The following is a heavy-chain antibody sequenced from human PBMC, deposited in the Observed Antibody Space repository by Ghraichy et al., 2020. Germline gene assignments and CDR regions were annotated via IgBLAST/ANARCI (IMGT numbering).Heavy chain of an antibody. CDR2: IKSKDNNYAT. D-gene: IGHD3-10*01. CDR1: GFVFSGSA. J-gene: IGHJ4*02. V-gene: IGHV3-73*01. CDR3: SGRSVVGGIWKDDY. Sequence: GGSLRLSCAASGFVFSGSAINWVRQASGKGLEWVGRIKSKDNNYATDLAASGKGRFTISRDDYKNTAYLKMNSLKTEDTAVYYSSGRSVVGGIWKDDYWGQGILVTVSS.